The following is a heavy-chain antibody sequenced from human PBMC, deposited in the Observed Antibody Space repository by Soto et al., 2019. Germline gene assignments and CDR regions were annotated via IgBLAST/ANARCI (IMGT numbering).Heavy chain of an antibody. J-gene: IGHJ5*02. CDR1: GYTLNEVA. CDR3: TTSHGDYNFDH. Sequence: QVQLVQSGAEVKKPGASVKVSCKVSGYTLNEVAMHWVRQAPGKGLEWLGGFDPDEAETIYAQHFQGRVTMTGDTSTDTVYMELSSLRSEDTALYFCTTSHGDYNFDHWGQGTLVTVSS. CDR2: FDPDEAET. V-gene: IGHV1-24*01. D-gene: IGHD4-17*01.